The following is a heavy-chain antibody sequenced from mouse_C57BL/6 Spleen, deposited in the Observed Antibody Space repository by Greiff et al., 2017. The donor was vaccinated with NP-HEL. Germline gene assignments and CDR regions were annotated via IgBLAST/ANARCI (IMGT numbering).Heavy chain of an antibody. V-gene: IGHV5-4*01. Sequence: EVQGVESGGGLVKPGGSLKLSCAASGFTFSSYAMSWVRQTPEKRLEWVATISDGGSYTYYPDNVKGRFTISRDNAKNNLYLQMSHLKSEDTAMYYCARDRYDSYWYFDVWGTGTTVTVSS. D-gene: IGHD2-4*01. J-gene: IGHJ1*03. CDR2: ISDGGSYT. CDR1: GFTFSSYA. CDR3: ARDRYDSYWYFDV.